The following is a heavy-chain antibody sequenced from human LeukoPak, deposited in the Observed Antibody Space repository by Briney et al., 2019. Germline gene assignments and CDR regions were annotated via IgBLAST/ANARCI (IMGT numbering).Heavy chain of an antibody. CDR2: IYYSGNT. CDR1: GGSISSSSYY. D-gene: IGHD3/OR15-3a*01. Sequence: SETLSLTCTVSGGSISSSSYYWGWIRQPPGKGLEWIGSIYYSGNTYYNASLKSQVSISIDTSKNQFSLRLTSVAAADTAVYYCARQTGSGLFILPGGQGTLVTVSS. J-gene: IGHJ4*02. V-gene: IGHV4-39*01. CDR3: ARQTGSGLFILP.